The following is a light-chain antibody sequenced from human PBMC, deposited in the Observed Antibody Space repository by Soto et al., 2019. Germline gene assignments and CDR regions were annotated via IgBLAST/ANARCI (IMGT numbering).Light chain of an antibody. CDR1: QSVSSSY. CDR2: GAS. V-gene: IGKV3-20*01. Sequence: EIVLTQSPGTLSLSPGERATLSCRASQSVSSSYLAWYQQKPGQAPRLLIYGASSRATGIPDRFSGSAYGTDFTLTISRLEPEDVAVYYCQQYGSSPRTFGQGTKVEIK. CDR3: QQYGSSPRT. J-gene: IGKJ1*01.